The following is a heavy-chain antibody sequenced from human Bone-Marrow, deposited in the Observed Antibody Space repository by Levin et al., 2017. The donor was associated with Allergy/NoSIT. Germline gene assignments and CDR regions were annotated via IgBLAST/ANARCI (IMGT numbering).Heavy chain of an antibody. V-gene: IGHV1-46*01. Sequence: ASVKVSCKASGYTFTSYYMHWVRQAPGQGLEWMGIINPSGGSTSYAQKFQGRVTMTRDTSTSTVYMELSSLRSEDTAVYYCARWVDIVVVPAAEDPDNYYYYGMDVWGQGTTVTVSS. J-gene: IGHJ6*02. CDR1: GYTFTSYY. CDR3: ARWVDIVVVPAAEDPDNYYYYGMDV. D-gene: IGHD2-2*03. CDR2: INPSGGST.